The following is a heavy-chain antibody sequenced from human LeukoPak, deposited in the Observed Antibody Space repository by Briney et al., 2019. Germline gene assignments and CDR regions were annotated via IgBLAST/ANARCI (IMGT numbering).Heavy chain of an antibody. V-gene: IGHV3-74*01. D-gene: IGHD1-14*01. CDR3: ATLSASESRPVAVDN. CDR2: INTDGSST. Sequence: GGSLTHSRAPSGFTLTTSWMHWVTQAPGKGLVWVSRINTDGSSTIYADSVKGRFTISRDNAKNTLYLQMNSLRAEDTAIYYCATLSASESRPVAVDNWRQGTLVTVSS. J-gene: IGHJ4*02. CDR1: GFTLTTSW.